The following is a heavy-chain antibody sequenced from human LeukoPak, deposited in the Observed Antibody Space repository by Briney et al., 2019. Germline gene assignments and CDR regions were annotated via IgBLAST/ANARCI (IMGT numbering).Heavy chain of an antibody. Sequence: GGSLRLSCTVSGFTVSSNSMSWVRQAPGKGVEWVSFIYSGGNTHYSDSVKGRFTISRDNSKNTLYLQMNSLRVEDTAVYYCARRAGEYSHPYDYWGQGTLVTVSS. V-gene: IGHV3-53*01. D-gene: IGHD4-17*01. CDR1: GFTVSSNS. CDR2: IYSGGNT. CDR3: ARRAGEYSHPYDY. J-gene: IGHJ4*02.